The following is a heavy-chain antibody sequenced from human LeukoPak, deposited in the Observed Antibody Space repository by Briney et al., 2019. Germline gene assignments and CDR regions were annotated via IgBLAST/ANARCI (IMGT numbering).Heavy chain of an antibody. J-gene: IGHJ4*02. D-gene: IGHD1-1*01. V-gene: IGHV3-30*03. CDR2: ISYDGSNK. CDR1: GFTLSSYG. Sequence: PGGSLRLSCAASGFTLSSYGMHWVRQAPGKGLEWVAVISYDGSNKYYADSVKGRFTISRDNSKNTLYLQMNSLRAEDTAVYYCAMRTWNYWGQGALVTVSS. CDR3: AMRTWNY.